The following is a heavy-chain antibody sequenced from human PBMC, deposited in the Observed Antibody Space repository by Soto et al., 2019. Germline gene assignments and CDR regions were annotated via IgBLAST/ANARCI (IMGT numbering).Heavy chain of an antibody. J-gene: IGHJ4*02. V-gene: IGHV4-31*03. Sequence: SETLSLTCTVSGGSISSGGYYLSWIRQHPGKGLEWIGYIYYSGSTYYNPSLKSRVTISVDTSKNQFSLKLSSVTAADTAVYYCAGIMSTVATFGFDYWGQGTLVPVSS. CDR2: IYYSGST. D-gene: IGHD4-17*01. CDR1: GGSISSGGYY. CDR3: AGIMSTVATFGFDY.